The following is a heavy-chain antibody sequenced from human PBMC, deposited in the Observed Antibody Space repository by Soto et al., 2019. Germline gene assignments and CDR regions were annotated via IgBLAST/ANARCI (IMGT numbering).Heavy chain of an antibody. D-gene: IGHD2-21*02. J-gene: IGHJ4*02. Sequence: QVQLVESGGGMVQPGTSLRLSCTASGFTFNSLSLHWVRQGPDKGLEWVAVISFDGRVTYYADFVKGRFTVSRDNSTNTIYLQVNSLRAEDTAVYYCAREPYGDSQYFDYWGQGTLVTVSS. V-gene: IGHV3-30*04. CDR3: AREPYGDSQYFDY. CDR2: ISFDGRVT. CDR1: GFTFNSLS.